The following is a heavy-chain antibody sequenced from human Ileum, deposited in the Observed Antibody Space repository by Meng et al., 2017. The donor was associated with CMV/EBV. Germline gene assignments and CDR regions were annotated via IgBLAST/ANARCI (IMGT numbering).Heavy chain of an antibody. CDR3: ARDFQWHIDY. CDR2: IHYDGSSI. J-gene: IGHJ4*02. D-gene: IGHD3-3*01. Sequence: GSRRLSCAASGFIFSDYGMHWVRQAPGKGLEWLTFIHYDGSSIDYGDSVKGRFTISRDNSKNMLYLQMNSLRPEDTAVYYCARDFQWHIDYWGQGTLVTVSS. CDR1: GFIFSDYG. V-gene: IGHV3-30*02.